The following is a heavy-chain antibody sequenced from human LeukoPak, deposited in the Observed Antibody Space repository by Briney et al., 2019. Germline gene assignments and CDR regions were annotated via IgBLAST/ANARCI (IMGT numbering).Heavy chain of an antibody. CDR2: IYTSGST. J-gene: IGHJ3*02. V-gene: IGHV4-4*07. D-gene: IGHD6-19*01. CDR1: GGSISSYC. Sequence: KPSETLSLTCTVSGGSISSYCWSWIRQPPGKGLEWIGRIYTSGSTNYNPSLKSRVTMSVDTSKNQFSLKLSSVTAADTAVYYCARESSSGWELTNAFDTWGQGTMVTVSS. CDR3: ARESSSGWELTNAFDT.